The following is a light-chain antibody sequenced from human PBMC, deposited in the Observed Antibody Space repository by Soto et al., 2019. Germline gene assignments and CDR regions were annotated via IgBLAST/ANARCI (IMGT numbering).Light chain of an antibody. J-gene: IGLJ1*01. CDR1: SSDVGDYNY. CDR3: SSYTSSSTLV. CDR2: EVS. Sequence: QSALTQPASVSGSPGQSITISFTGSSSDVGDYNYVSWYQQHPGKAPKLMIYEVSNRPSGVSNRFSGSKSGNTASLTISGLQAEDEADYYCSSYTSSSTLVFGTGTKVTVI. V-gene: IGLV2-14*01.